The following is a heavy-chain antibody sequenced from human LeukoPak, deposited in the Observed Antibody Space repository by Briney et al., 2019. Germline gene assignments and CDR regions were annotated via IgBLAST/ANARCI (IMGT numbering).Heavy chain of an antibody. CDR1: GYTFSKFG. J-gene: IGHJ3*02. V-gene: IGHV1-18*01. CDR2: ISGNNDNP. Sequence: ASVKVSCKASGYTFSKFGIAWVRQAPGQGLEWMGWISGNNDNPQSAQDLQGRVTVTTDRSTSTAYMELRSLRHDDTAVYYCARGDGGNPWDAFDIWGQRTMVTVSS. CDR3: ARGDGGNPWDAFDI. D-gene: IGHD4-23*01.